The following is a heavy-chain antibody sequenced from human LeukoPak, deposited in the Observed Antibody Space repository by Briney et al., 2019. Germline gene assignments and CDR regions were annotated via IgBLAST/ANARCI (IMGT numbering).Heavy chain of an antibody. CDR2: IRYDGNNK. J-gene: IGHJ4*02. CDR3: ARTYNPDY. V-gene: IGHV3-30*02. D-gene: IGHD1-14*01. CDR1: GFTFSSTG. Sequence: GGSLRLSCTASGFTFSSTGMHWVRQAPGKGLEWVSYIRYDGNNKYYGDSVKGRLTVSRDNSKNTLYLQMNSLRDEDTAVYYCARTYNPDYWGQGTLVTVSS.